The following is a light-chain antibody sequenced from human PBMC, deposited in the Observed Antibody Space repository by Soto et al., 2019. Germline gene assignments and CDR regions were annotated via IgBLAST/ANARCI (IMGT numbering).Light chain of an antibody. V-gene: IGKV3-20*01. CDR3: QHYGNSPLYT. CDR2: AAS. CDR1: QSVRSNY. Sequence: EIVLTQSPGTLSLSPGDVATLSCRASQSVRSNYLAWYQHRPGQAPRLLIYAASRRATGIPDRFSGGGSGTDFTLTISSLEPEDFAVSYCQHYGNSPLYTFGQGTKVEIK. J-gene: IGKJ2*01.